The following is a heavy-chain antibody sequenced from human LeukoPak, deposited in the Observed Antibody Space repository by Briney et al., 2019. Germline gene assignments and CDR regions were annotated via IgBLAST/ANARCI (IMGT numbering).Heavy chain of an antibody. CDR1: GLTFSSSW. V-gene: IGHV3-30*03. D-gene: IGHD6-6*01. J-gene: IGHJ5*02. Sequence: GGSLRLSCAVSGLTFSSSWMDWVRQAPGKGLEWVAVISYDGSNKYYADSVKGRFTISRGNSKNTLYLQMNSLRAEDTAVYYCAREMVGLAARWFDPWGQGTLVTVSS. CDR2: ISYDGSNK. CDR3: AREMVGLAARWFDP.